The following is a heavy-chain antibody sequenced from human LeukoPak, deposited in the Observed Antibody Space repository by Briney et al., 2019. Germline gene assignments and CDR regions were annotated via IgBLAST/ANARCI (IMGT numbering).Heavy chain of an antibody. J-gene: IGHJ6*03. Sequence: ASVKVSCKASGYTFTGYYMHWVRQATGQGLEWMGWMNPNSGNTGYAQKFQGRVTMTRNTSISTAYMELSSLRSEDTAVYYCARGERESSGWYYYYYYMDVWGKGTTVTISS. CDR1: GYTFTGYY. D-gene: IGHD6-19*01. V-gene: IGHV1-8*02. CDR3: ARGERESSGWYYYYYYMDV. CDR2: MNPNSGNT.